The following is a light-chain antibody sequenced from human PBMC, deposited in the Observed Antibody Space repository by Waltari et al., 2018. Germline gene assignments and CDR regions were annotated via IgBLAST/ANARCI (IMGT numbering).Light chain of an antibody. J-gene: IGKJ4*01. CDR3: QQLNSYPLT. CDR1: KGISNY. V-gene: IGKV1-9*01. CDR2: SAS. Sequence: DIQLTQSPSFLSASVRDRVTITCRASKGISNYLAWYQQKPGKTHKLLIYSASTLQSGVPSRLHGSGSGTEFSLTISSLQPEDFVTSYCQQLNSYPLTFGGGTKVEIK.